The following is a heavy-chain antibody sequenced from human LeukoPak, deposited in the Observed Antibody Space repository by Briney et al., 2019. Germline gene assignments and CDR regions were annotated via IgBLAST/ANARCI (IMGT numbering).Heavy chain of an antibody. Sequence: GGSLRLSCAASGFTFSSYGMNWVRQAPGKGLEWVSYLSSGNTMYYADSVKGRFTISRDNAKNSLFLQMISLRDEDTAVYYCARYEVGAFDIWGQGTKVTVSS. J-gene: IGHJ3*02. CDR1: GFTFSSYG. CDR3: ARYEVGAFDI. D-gene: IGHD1-26*01. CDR2: LSSGNTM. V-gene: IGHV3-48*02.